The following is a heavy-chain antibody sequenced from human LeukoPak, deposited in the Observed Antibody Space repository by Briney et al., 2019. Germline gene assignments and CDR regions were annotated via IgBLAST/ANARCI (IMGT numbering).Heavy chain of an antibody. CDR3: ARDSSDRHFDF. CDR2: ISTYNDKT. Sequence: ASVKVSCKASGYTFNDKGVSWVRQAPGQGLEWMGWISTYNDKTNYAQKFQGRGTLTTDTSTSTVYMELRSLTSDDTAVYYCARDSSDRHFDFWGQGTLVTVSS. CDR1: GYTFNDKG. D-gene: IGHD1-14*01. J-gene: IGHJ4*02. V-gene: IGHV1-18*01.